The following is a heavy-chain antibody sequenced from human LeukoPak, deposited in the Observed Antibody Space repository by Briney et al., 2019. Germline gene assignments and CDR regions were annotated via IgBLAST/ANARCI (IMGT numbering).Heavy chain of an antibody. Sequence: PSETLSLTCAVSGASVSGSNYYWGWIRQPPGKGLEWIGNIYSSGSTYYNASLQSRVTISIDTSKNQFSLRLNSVTAADTAMYYCAKSGGYSLIDYWGQGTRVTVSS. D-gene: IGHD1-26*01. CDR2: IYSSGST. J-gene: IGHJ4*02. CDR1: GASVSGSNYY. V-gene: IGHV4-39*01. CDR3: AKSGGYSLIDY.